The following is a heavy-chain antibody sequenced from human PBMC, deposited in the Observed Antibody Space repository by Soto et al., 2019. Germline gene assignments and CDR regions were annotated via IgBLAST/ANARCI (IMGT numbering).Heavy chain of an antibody. V-gene: IGHV1-3*01. CDR1: GYTFTSYA. CDR2: INAGNGNT. D-gene: IGHD3-16*02. CDR3: ARGDYIWGSYRYTTFDY. J-gene: IGHJ4*02. Sequence: GASVKVSCKASGYTFTSYAMHWVRQAPGQRLEWMGWINAGNGNTKYSQKFQGRVTITRDTSASTAYMELSSLRSEDTAVYYCARGDYIWGSYRYTTFDYWGQGTLVTGLL.